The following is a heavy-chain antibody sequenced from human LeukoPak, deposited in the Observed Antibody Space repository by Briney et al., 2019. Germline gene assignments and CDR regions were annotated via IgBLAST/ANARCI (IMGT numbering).Heavy chain of an antibody. CDR2: IKQDGSGK. V-gene: IGHV3-7*01. J-gene: IGHJ5*01. Sequence: GGSLRLSCAASGFTFSSYCMSWVRQAPGKGLEWVANIKQDGSGKYYVDSVKGRFTISRDNAKNSLYLQMNSLRAEDTAVYYCARDRGRNWFDSWGQGTLVTVSS. CDR3: ARDRGRNWFDS. CDR1: GFTFSSYC.